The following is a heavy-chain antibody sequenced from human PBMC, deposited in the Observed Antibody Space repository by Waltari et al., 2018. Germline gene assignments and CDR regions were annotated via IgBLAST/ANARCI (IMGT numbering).Heavy chain of an antibody. D-gene: IGHD6-19*01. V-gene: IGHV4-59*01. J-gene: IGHJ4*02. CDR2: IYYIGSP. CDR3: SGFDSSGWYEVDY. CDR1: GGSIRNYY. Sequence: QVQLQESGPGLVKPSETLSLTCTVSGGSIRNYYWNWIRQPPGKGLEWIGYIYYIGSPNYNPSLMSRVTISVDTSKNQFSLKLNSVTAADTAVYYCSGFDSSGWYEVDYWGQGTLVTVSS.